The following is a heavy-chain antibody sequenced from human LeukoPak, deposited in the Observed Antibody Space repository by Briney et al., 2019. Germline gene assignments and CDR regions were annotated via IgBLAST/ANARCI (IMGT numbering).Heavy chain of an antibody. CDR3: ARDSVRFLEWFSFDY. Sequence: ASVKVSCKASGYTFTSYGISWVRQAPGQGLEWMGWISGYNGSINYVQKLQGRVTMTTDTSTSTVYLELRSLSSDDTAVYYCARDSVRFLEWFSFDYWGQGTLVTVSS. D-gene: IGHD3-3*01. V-gene: IGHV1-18*01. CDR1: GYTFTSYG. CDR2: ISGYNGSI. J-gene: IGHJ4*02.